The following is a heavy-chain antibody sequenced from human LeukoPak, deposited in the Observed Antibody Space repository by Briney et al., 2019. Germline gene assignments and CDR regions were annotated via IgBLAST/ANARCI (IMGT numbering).Heavy chain of an antibody. CDR2: ISAYNGNT. CDR3: ARDADGYKVHYYYYYGMDV. V-gene: IGHV1-18*01. D-gene: IGHD5-24*01. J-gene: IGHJ6*02. CDR1: GYTFTSYG. Sequence: ASVNVSCKASGYTFTSYGISWVRQAPGQGLEWMGWISAYNGNTNYAQKLQGRVTMTTDTSTSTAYMELRSLRSDDTAVYYCARDADGYKVHYYYYYGMDVWGQGTTVTVSS.